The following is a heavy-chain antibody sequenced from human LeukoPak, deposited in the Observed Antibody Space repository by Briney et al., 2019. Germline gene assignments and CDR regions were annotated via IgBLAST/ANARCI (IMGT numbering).Heavy chain of an antibody. CDR2: INHSGST. CDR1: GGSFSGYY. CDR3: ARGGEVGTTTAWFDP. D-gene: IGHD1-26*01. Sequence: SETLSLTCAVYGGSFSGYYWSWIRQPPGKGLEWIGEINHSGSTNYNPSLKSRVTISVDTSENQFSLKLTSVTAADTAVYYCARGGEVGTTTAWFDPWGQGILVTVSS. J-gene: IGHJ5*02. V-gene: IGHV4-34*01.